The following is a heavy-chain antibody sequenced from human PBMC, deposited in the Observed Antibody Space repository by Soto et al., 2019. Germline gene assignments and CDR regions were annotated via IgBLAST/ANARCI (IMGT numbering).Heavy chain of an antibody. CDR1: GFTFSSYS. CDR3: ARAKSGSPYGMDV. Sequence: EVQLVESGGGLVKPGGSLRLSCAASGFTFSSYSVNWVRQAPGKGLEWVSSISSSSSYIYYADSVKGRFTISRDNAKNSLYLQMNSLRAEDTAVYYCARAKSGSPYGMDVWGQGTTVTVSS. V-gene: IGHV3-21*01. D-gene: IGHD1-26*01. J-gene: IGHJ6*02. CDR2: ISSSSSYI.